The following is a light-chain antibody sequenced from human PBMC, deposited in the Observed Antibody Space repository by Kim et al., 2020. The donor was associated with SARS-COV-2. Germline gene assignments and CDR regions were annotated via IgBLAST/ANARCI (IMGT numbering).Light chain of an antibody. CDR3: SAWDNRLSVWV. Sequence: PTATPTWTGNSDNGGDRGAAWLQQHRGHPPKLLSYRNNNRPSGISEKFSASRSGNTASLTITGLQPEDEADYYCSAWDNRLSVWVFGGGTQLTVL. CDR1: SDNGGDRG. V-gene: IGLV10-54*04. J-gene: IGLJ3*02. CDR2: RNN.